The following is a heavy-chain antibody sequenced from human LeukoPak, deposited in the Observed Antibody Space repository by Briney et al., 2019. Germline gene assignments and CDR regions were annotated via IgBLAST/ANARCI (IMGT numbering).Heavy chain of an antibody. CDR3: AKDGYKAAGYFDL. Sequence: PGGSLRLSCAASGFTFEEYAMHWVRQVPGQGLEWVALISGKGDNTQYAESVKGRFTVSRDNRKNSLSLQMDGLRVEDTALFYCAKDGYKAAGYFDLWGCGTLVTVSS. V-gene: IGHV3-43*02. CDR1: GFTFEEYA. J-gene: IGHJ2*01. CDR2: ISGKGDNT. D-gene: IGHD6-13*01.